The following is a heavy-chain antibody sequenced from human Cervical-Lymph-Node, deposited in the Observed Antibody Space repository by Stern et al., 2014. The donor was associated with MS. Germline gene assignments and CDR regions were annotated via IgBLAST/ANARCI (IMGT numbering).Heavy chain of an antibody. CDR2: VNPNSGNT. Sequence: QVQLVQSGAEVKKPGASVKVSCKASGYTFTNYDINWVRQATGQGLAWLGWVNPNSGNTAKARKFQGRLTMTRDTSAITAYMELSSLTSEDTAVYYCARGYTYGHLDSWGQGTLVIVSS. CDR1: GYTFTNYD. J-gene: IGHJ4*02. CDR3: ARGYTYGHLDS. V-gene: IGHV1-8*01. D-gene: IGHD2-2*02.